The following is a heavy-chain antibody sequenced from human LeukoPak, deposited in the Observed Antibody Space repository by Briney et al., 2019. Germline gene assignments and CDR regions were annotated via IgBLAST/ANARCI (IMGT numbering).Heavy chain of an antibody. D-gene: IGHD4-17*01. Sequence: GGALRLSCAASGFTFSSYEMNWVRQAPGKGLEWVSYISSSGSTIYYADSVKGRFTISRDNAKNSLYLQMNSLRAEDTAVYYCARGLTTVTTDAFDIWGQGTMVTVSS. CDR3: ARGLTTVTTDAFDI. V-gene: IGHV3-48*03. CDR2: ISSSGSTI. J-gene: IGHJ3*02. CDR1: GFTFSSYE.